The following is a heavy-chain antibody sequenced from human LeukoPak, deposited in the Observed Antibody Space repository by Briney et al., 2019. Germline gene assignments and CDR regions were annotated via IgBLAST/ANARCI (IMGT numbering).Heavy chain of an antibody. CDR2: IHTSGST. D-gene: IGHD2-15*01. J-gene: IGHJ4*02. CDR1: GGSSSSYY. CDR3: ARGAPYSGGNYYFDY. V-gene: IGHV4-4*07. Sequence: SETLSLTCTASGGSSSSYYWTWIRQAAGKGLEWIGRIHTSGSTKYNPSLNSRVTMSLDTSNNQFSLKLSSVTAADTAVYYCARGAPYSGGNYYFDYWGQGTQVTVSS.